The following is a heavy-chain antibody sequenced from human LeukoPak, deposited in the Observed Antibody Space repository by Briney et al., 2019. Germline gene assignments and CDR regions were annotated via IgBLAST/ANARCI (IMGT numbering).Heavy chain of an antibody. V-gene: IGHV1-69*04. CDR1: GYTFTSYD. J-gene: IGHJ6*02. CDR3: ASTPIPLYYYYGMDV. Sequence: SVKVSCKASGYTFTSYDINWVRQARGQGLEWMGRIIPILGIANYAQKFQGRVTITADKSTSTAYMELSSLRSEDTAVYYCASTPIPLYYYYGMDVWGQGTMVTVSS. CDR2: IIPILGIA.